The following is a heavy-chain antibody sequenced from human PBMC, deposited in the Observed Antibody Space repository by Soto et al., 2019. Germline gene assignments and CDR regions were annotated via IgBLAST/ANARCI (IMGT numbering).Heavy chain of an antibody. CDR2: IYHSGTT. D-gene: IGHD2-15*01. V-gene: IGHV4-4*02. J-gene: IGHJ4*02. Sequence: PSETLSLTCAVSGASISDNWWSWVRQPPGKGLEWIGEIYHSGTTTYNPSLKSRVIISVDKSASQISLTLNSVTAADTAIYYCARHVAVPSTRGFDCWGQGTPVTVSS. CDR3: ARHVAVPSTRGFDC. CDR1: GASISDNW.